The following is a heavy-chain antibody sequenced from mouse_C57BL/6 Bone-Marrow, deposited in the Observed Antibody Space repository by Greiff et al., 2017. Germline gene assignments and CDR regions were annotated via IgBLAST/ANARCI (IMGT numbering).Heavy chain of an antibody. D-gene: IGHD1-2*01. CDR3: ALRHCDY. V-gene: IGHV1-54*01. CDR1: GYAFTNSL. J-gene: IGHJ2*01. CDR2: INPGSGGT. Sequence: VQLQQSGAELVRPGTSVKVSCKASGYAFTNSLIEWVKQRPGKGLEWIGVINPGSGGTNYNEKFKGKATLTADKYSSTAYMQLSCLTSEDSAVYFCALRHCDYWGQGTTLTVSS.